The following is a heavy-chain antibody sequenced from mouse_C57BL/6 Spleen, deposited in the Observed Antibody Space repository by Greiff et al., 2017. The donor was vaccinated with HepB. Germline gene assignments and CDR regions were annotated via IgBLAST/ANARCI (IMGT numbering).Heavy chain of an antibody. Sequence: EVHLVESGGGLVKPGGSLKLSCAASGFTFSSYAMSWVRQTPEKRLEWVATISDGGSYTYYPDNVKGRFTISRDNAKNNLYLQMSQLKSEDTAMYYCARDYEGAWFAYWGQGTLVTVSA. D-gene: IGHD1-1*01. CDR3: ARDYEGAWFAY. CDR1: GFTFSSYA. CDR2: ISDGGSYT. V-gene: IGHV5-4*01. J-gene: IGHJ3*01.